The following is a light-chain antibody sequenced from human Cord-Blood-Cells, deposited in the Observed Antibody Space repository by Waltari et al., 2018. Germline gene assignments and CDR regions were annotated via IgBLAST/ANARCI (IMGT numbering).Light chain of an antibody. V-gene: IGKV1-39*01. CDR3: QQSYSTLPYT. J-gene: IGKJ2*01. CDR1: QSISSY. Sequence: DIQMTQSPYSLSASVGDRVTITCRASQSISSYLHWYQQKPGKAPKLLIYAASSLQSGVPSRFSGSGSGTDFTLTISSLQPEDFATYYCQQSYSTLPYTFGQGTKLEIK. CDR2: AAS.